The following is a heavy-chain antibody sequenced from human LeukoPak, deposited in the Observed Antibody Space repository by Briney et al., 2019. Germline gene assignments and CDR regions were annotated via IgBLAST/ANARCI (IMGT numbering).Heavy chain of an antibody. CDR1: GYSISSGYY. CDR3: ARDFTSCWYLYGY. J-gene: IGHJ4*02. CDR2: IYHSGST. V-gene: IGHV4-38-2*02. D-gene: IGHD2-2*01. Sequence: SETLSLTCTVSGYSISSGYYWGWIRQPPGKGLEWIGSIYHSGSTYYNPSLKSRVTISVDTSKNQFSLKLSSVTAADTALYYCARDFTSCWYLYGYWGQGTLVTVSS.